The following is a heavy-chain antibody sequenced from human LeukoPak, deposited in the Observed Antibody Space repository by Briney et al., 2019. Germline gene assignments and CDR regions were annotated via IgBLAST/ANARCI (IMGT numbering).Heavy chain of an antibody. CDR3: ARGAADGTFDY. J-gene: IGHJ4*02. V-gene: IGHV3-21*01. CDR2: ISSSGGYL. Sequence: PGVSLRLSCAASGFTLSSYSMNWVRQAPRKGLEWVSSISSSGGYLYYADSVRGRFTISRDNAKSSLYLQMNSLRAEDTAVYYCARGAADGTFDYWGQGTLVTVSS. D-gene: IGHD6-13*01. CDR1: GFTLSSYS.